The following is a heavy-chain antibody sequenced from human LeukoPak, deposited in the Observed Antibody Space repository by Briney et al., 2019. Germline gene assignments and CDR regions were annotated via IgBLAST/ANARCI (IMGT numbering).Heavy chain of an antibody. CDR3: ARNYYNDYRFDY. Sequence: PGGSLSLSCAASGFTFSIYAMHWVRPAPGKGLEYVSSISSHGGSTYYANSVKGRFTISRDNSKNTLFLQMNALRAEDTAVYYCARNYYNDYRFDYWGQGTLVTGSS. CDR1: GFTFSIYA. J-gene: IGHJ4*02. CDR2: ISSHGGST. D-gene: IGHD4-11*01. V-gene: IGHV3-64*01.